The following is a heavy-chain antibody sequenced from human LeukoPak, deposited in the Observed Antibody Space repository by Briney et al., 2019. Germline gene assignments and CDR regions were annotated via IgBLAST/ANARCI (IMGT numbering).Heavy chain of an antibody. CDR2: IRSSSSTI. Sequence: GGSLRLYCEASGFTFSNYSMNWVRQAPGKGLEWVSYIRSSSSTIYYADSVKGRFTISRDNAKNSLYLQMNSLRAEDTAVYYCARAKRNGFDIWGQGTMVTASS. J-gene: IGHJ3*02. CDR3: ARAKRNGFDI. V-gene: IGHV3-48*01. CDR1: GFTFSNYS.